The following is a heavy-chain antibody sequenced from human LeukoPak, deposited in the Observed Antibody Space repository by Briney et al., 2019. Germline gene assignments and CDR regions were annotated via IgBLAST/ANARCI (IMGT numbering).Heavy chain of an antibody. D-gene: IGHD6-13*01. Sequence: GGSLRLSCAASGFTFSSYEMNWVRQAPGKGLEWVSYISSSGSTIYYADSVKGRFTISRDNAKNSLYLQTNSLRAEDTAVYYCAGAGYSSSWYREAWFDPWGQGTLVTVSS. V-gene: IGHV3-48*03. CDR3: AGAGYSSSWYREAWFDP. J-gene: IGHJ5*02. CDR1: GFTFSSYE. CDR2: ISSSGSTI.